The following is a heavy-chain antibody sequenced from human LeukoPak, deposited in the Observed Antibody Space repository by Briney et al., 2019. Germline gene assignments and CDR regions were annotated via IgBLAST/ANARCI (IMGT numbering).Heavy chain of an antibody. D-gene: IGHD6-13*01. CDR3: ARGFAGTLFY. Sequence: GRSLRLSCAASGFTFSSYEMNWVHQAPGKGQEWVSYISSSGSTIYYADSVKGRFTISRDNAKNSLYLQMNSLRAEDTAVYYCARGFAGTLFYWGQGTLVTVSS. V-gene: IGHV3-48*03. CDR1: GFTFSSYE. CDR2: ISSSGSTI. J-gene: IGHJ4*02.